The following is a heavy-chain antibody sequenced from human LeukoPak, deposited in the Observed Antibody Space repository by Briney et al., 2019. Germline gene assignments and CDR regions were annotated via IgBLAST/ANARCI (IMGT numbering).Heavy chain of an antibody. J-gene: IGHJ2*01. Sequence: SVKVSCKASGGTFSSYAISWVRQAPGQGLEWMGRIIPIFGTANYAQKFQGRVTITTDESTSTAYMELSSLRSEDTAVCYCARADVAARQVYWYFDLWGRGTLVTVSS. D-gene: IGHD6-6*01. CDR2: IIPIFGTA. CDR1: GGTFSSYA. CDR3: ARADVAARQVYWYFDL. V-gene: IGHV1-69*05.